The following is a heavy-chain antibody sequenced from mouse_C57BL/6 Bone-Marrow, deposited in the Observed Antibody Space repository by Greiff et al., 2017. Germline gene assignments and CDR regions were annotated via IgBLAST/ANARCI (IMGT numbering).Heavy chain of an antibody. D-gene: IGHD1-1*01. J-gene: IGHJ4*01. V-gene: IGHV1-81*01. CDR2: IYPRSGNT. CDR3: ARSPYYYGSIYYAMDY. CDR1: GYTFTSYG. Sequence: ESGAELARPGASVKLSCKASGYTFTSYGISWVKQRTGQGLEWIGEIYPRSGNTYYNEKFKGKATLTADKSSSTAYMELRSLTSEDSAVYFCARSPYYYGSIYYAMDYWGQGTSVTVSS.